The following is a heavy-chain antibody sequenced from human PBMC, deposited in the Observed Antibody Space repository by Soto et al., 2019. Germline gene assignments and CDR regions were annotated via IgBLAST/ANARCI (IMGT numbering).Heavy chain of an antibody. J-gene: IGHJ6*02. V-gene: IGHV1-69*11. CDR3: AREAPYCTSATCPKFYDMDV. Sequence: ASVKVSCNASGGTFGSYAITWVRRAPGQGLEWLGRIIPILTSPAYAQKFQARVVITADEITNTAYMELNSLRFDDTAVYYCAREAPYCTSATCPKFYDMDVWGQGTTVTVSS. CDR1: GGTFGSYA. D-gene: IGHD2-2*01. CDR2: IIPILTSP.